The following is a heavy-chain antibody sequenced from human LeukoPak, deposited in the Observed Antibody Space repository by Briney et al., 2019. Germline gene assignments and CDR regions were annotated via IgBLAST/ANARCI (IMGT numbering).Heavy chain of an antibody. J-gene: IGHJ4*02. CDR3: ARDQGSDGDYDFDY. CDR1: GFTFSGYN. Sequence: GGSLRLSCAASGFTFSGYNMNWVRQAPGKGLEWVSSISSSSYIYYADSVKGRFTISRDNAKNSLYLQMNSLRAEDTAVYYCARDQGSDGDYDFDYWGQGTLVTVSS. V-gene: IGHV3-21*01. CDR2: ISSSSYI. D-gene: IGHD4-17*01.